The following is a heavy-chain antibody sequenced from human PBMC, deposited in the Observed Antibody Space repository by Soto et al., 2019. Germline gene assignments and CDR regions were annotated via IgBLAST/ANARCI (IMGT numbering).Heavy chain of an antibody. V-gene: IGHV3-49*03. CDR2: IRSKAYGGTT. CDR3: TRDSWGYCSGGSCYDAFDI. Sequence: GGSLRLSCTASGFTFGDYAMSWFRQAPGKGLEWVGFIRSKAYGGTTEYAASVKGRFTISRDDSKSIAYLQMNSLKTEDTAVYYCTRDSWGYCSGGSCYDAFDIWGQGTMVTVSS. CDR1: GFTFGDYA. J-gene: IGHJ3*02. D-gene: IGHD2-15*01.